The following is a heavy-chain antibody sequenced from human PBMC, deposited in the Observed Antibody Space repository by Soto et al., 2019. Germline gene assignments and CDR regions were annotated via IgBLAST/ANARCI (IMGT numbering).Heavy chain of an antibody. CDR1: GGSVSSYY. V-gene: IGHV4-59*02. Sequence: SETLSLTCTVSGGSVSSYYWSWIRQPPGKGLEWIGYIYYSGSTNYNPSLKSRVTISVDTSKNQFSLKLSSVTAADTAVYYCARDLSPAGRYYYYGMDVWGQGTTVTVSS. CDR2: IYYSGST. D-gene: IGHD2-2*01. J-gene: IGHJ6*02. CDR3: ARDLSPAGRYYYYGMDV.